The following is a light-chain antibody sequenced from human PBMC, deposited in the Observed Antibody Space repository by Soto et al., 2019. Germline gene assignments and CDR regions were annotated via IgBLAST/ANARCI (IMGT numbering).Light chain of an antibody. J-gene: IGKJ4*01. CDR2: KTS. CDR3: QQYKSFSLT. V-gene: IGKV1-5*03. CDR1: QSVDSW. Sequence: DIQVTQSPSTLSLSLGDRVTITCRASQSVDSWLAWYQQKPGKAPKLLIYKTSNLESGVPSRFSGSGSGTEFSLTISSLQPEDFATYYCQQYKSFSLTFAGGTKVDI.